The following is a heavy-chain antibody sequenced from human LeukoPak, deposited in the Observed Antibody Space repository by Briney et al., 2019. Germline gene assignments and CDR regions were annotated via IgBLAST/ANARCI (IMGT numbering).Heavy chain of an antibody. J-gene: IGHJ4*02. Sequence: GASVKVSCKASAGTFSSYAISWVRQAPGQGLEWMGRIIPILGIANYAQKFQGRVTLTADKSTSTAYMELSSLRSEDTAVYYCARDSALYSSGVAQIDYWGQGSLVTVSS. V-gene: IGHV1-69*04. CDR1: AGTFSSYA. D-gene: IGHD6-19*01. CDR3: ARDSALYSSGVAQIDY. CDR2: IIPILGIA.